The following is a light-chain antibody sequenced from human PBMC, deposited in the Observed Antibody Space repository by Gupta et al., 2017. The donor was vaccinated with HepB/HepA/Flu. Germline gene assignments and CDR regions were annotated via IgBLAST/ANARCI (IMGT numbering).Light chain of an antibody. CDR2: NTS. V-gene: IGKV3-11*01. CDR3: QHGHI. Sequence: EFVLTQSPATLSLSPGERATLSCRASQSVNNYLAWYQQKPGQAPRLLIYNTSNRATGIQDRLSGGGSGTDFSRTSNSIEPEDCEMYDGQHGHIFGHGTKVDIK. CDR1: QSVNNY. J-gene: IGKJ3*01.